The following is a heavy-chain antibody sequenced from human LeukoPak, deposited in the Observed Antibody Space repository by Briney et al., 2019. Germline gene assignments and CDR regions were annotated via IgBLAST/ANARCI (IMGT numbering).Heavy chain of an antibody. Sequence: ASVKVSCKASGYTFTGYYMHWVRQAPGQGLEWMGWINPNSGGTNYAQKFQGRVTMTRDTSISTAYVELSRLRSDDTAVYYCARRSAIKLYYYGMDVWGQGTTVTVSS. V-gene: IGHV1-2*02. D-gene: IGHD2-21*02. CDR3: ARRSAIKLYYYGMDV. J-gene: IGHJ6*02. CDR1: GYTFTGYY. CDR2: INPNSGGT.